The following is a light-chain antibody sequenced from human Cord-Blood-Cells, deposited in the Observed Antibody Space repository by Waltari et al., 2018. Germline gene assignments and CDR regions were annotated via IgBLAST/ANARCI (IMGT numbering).Light chain of an antibody. J-gene: IGLJ3*02. CDR2: KDS. CDR1: ALPKQY. CDR3: QSADSSGTWV. V-gene: IGLV3-25*03. Sequence: SYELTQPPSVSVSPGQTARITCPGDALPKQYAYWYQQKPGQAPVPVIYKDSERPSGFPERVSGSSSGTTVTLTISGVQAEDEADYYCQSADSSGTWVFGGGTKLTVL.